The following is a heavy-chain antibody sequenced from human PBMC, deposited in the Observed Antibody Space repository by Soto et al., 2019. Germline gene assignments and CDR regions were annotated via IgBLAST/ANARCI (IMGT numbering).Heavy chain of an antibody. CDR3: AKDGGDGYYYLGYKFDD. CDR1: GFTFSSYA. CDR2: IGGRGSNT. V-gene: IGHV3-23*01. D-gene: IGHD3-16*01. J-gene: IGHJ4*02. Sequence: PGGSLRLSCAASGFTFSSYAMNWVRQSSGKGLEWVSTIGGRGSNTYYADSVKGRFTVSRDNPKNTLFLQMNSLRVEDTAVYYCAKDGGDGYYYLGYKFDDGAQGALVPVS.